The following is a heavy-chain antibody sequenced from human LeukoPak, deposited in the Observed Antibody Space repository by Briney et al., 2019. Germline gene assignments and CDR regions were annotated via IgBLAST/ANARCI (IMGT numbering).Heavy chain of an antibody. CDR3: ARDLTTYYDLLTGYYNPNYFDY. D-gene: IGHD3-9*01. CDR2: INTNTGNP. V-gene: IGHV7-4-1*02. Sequence: ASVKVSCKASGYTFTSYAMNWVRQAPGQGLEWMGWINTNTGNPTYAQGFTGRFVFSLDTSVSTAYLQISSLQAEDTAVYYCARDLTTYYDLLTGYYNPNYFDYWGQGTLVTVSS. J-gene: IGHJ4*02. CDR1: GYTFTSYA.